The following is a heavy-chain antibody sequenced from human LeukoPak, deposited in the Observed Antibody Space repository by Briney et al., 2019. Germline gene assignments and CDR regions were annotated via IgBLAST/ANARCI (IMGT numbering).Heavy chain of an antibody. CDR1: GFTFSDYY. D-gene: IGHD6-13*01. J-gene: IGHJ4*02. CDR3: AKDLIAAAGTGFDY. CDR2: ISSSGSSK. Sequence: PGGSLRLSCEASGFTFSDYYMSWIRLAPGRGLEWISYISSSGSSKYYADSMKGRVTISRDNAKNSLYLQMNSLRAEDTAVYYCAKDLIAAAGTGFDYWGQGTLVTVSS. V-gene: IGHV3-11*04.